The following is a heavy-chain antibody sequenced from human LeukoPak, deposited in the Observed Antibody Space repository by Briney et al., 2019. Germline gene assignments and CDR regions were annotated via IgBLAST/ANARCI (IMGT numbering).Heavy chain of an antibody. J-gene: IGHJ4*02. CDR1: GGSIRSSSYY. Sequence: PSETLSLTCTVSGGSIRSSSYYWGWIRQPPGKGLEWIGSIYYSGNTNYNPSLKSRVTISVDTSKNQFSLNLSSVTAADTAVYYCARRPYNWNSREDLDYWGQGTWSPSPQ. D-gene: IGHD1-20*01. CDR3: ARRPYNWNSREDLDY. CDR2: IYYSGNT. V-gene: IGHV4-39*01.